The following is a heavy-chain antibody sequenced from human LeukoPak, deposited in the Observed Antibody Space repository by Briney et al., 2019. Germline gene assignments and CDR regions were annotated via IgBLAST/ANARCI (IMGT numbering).Heavy chain of an antibody. D-gene: IGHD6-13*01. Sequence: PGGSLRLSCAASGFTFSSYAMSWVRQAPGKGLEWVSAISGSGGSTYYADSVKGRFTISRDNSKNTLYLQVNSLGAEDTAVYYCAKDPVIAAAYIDIWGQGTMVTVSS. V-gene: IGHV3-23*01. J-gene: IGHJ3*02. CDR3: AKDPVIAAAYIDI. CDR1: GFTFSSYA. CDR2: ISGSGGST.